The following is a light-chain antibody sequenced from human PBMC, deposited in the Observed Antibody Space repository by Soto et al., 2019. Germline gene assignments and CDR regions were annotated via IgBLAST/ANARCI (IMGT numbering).Light chain of an antibody. CDR2: GAS. CDR1: QSVSSY. CDR3: QQYGSSPIT. J-gene: IGKJ5*01. Sequence: EIVLTQSPAILSMSPGERATLSCRASQSVSSYFAWYQQKPGQAPRLLIYGASSRATGIPARFSGSGSGTDFTLTISRLEPEDFAVYYCQQYGSSPITFGQGTRLEIK. V-gene: IGKV3-20*01.